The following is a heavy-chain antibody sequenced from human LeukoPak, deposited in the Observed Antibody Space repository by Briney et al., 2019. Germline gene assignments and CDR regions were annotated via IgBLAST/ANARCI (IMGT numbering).Heavy chain of an antibody. V-gene: IGHV4-39*01. J-gene: IGHJ6*02. Sequence: SETLSLTRTVSGGSISSSSYYWGWIRQPPGKGLEWIGSIYYSGSTYYNPSLKSRVTISVDTSKNQFSLKLSSVTAADTAVYYCARRRYDHYYGMDVWGQGTTVTVSS. CDR3: ARRRYDHYYGMDV. CDR2: IYYSGST. D-gene: IGHD1-1*01. CDR1: GGSISSSSYY.